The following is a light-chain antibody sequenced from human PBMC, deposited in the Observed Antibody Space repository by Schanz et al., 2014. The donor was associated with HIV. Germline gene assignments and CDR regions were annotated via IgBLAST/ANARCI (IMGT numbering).Light chain of an antibody. V-gene: IGLV1-44*01. CDR1: TSNIGSNT. Sequence: QSALTQPPSASGTPGQSVTISCTGSTSNIGSNTVNWYQQLPGMAPKLLIYSNDQRPSGVPDRFSGSKSGTSASLAISGLQSEDEADYHCAAWDDRLNGPMFGGGTKLTVL. J-gene: IGLJ3*02. CDR3: AAWDDRLNGPM. CDR2: SND.